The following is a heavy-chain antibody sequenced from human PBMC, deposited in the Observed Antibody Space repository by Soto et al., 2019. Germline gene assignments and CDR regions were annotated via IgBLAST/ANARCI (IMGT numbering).Heavy chain of an antibody. CDR3: ARVDSGYNIPADY. CDR1: GFTFSSYA. Sequence: GGSLRLSCAASGFTFSSYAMHWVRQAPGKGLEYVSAISSNGGSTYYANSVKGRFTISRDNSKNTLYLQMGSLRAEDMAVYYCARVDSGYNIPADYWGQGTLVTVSS. CDR2: ISSNGGST. J-gene: IGHJ4*02. D-gene: IGHD5-18*01. V-gene: IGHV3-64*01.